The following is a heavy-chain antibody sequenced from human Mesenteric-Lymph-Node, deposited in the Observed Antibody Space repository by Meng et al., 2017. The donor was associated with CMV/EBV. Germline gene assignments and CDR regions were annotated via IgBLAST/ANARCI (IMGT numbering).Heavy chain of an antibody. CDR1: GFIFSDYY. J-gene: IGHJ6*02. D-gene: IGHD3-10*01. Sequence: GESLKISCAASGFIFSDYYMSWIRQAPGKGLEWIAYISIGVPTIYYTDSVKGRFTVSRDNAKNSVYLQMNSLRADDTAVYYCARNEVYKGFHGMDVWGQGTTVTVSS. V-gene: IGHV3-11*04. CDR2: ISIGVPTI. CDR3: ARNEVYKGFHGMDV.